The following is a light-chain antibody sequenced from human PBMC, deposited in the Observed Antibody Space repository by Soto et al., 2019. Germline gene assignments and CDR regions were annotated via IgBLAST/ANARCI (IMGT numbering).Light chain of an antibody. J-gene: IGLJ1*01. CDR1: SSDIGDYNY. CDR3: RSYAANNNYV. V-gene: IGLV2-8*01. Sequence: QSVLTQPPSASGSPGQSVTFSCTGTSSDIGDYNYVSWYQQHPGKAPKLMIYEVTKRPSGVPDRYSASKSCNTAYLTVSWLQADDQADYYCRSYAANNNYVFGTGTKITVL. CDR2: EVT.